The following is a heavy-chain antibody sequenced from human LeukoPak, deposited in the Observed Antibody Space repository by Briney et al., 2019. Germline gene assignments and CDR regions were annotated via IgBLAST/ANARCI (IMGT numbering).Heavy chain of an antibody. D-gene: IGHD1-7*01. CDR3: TTDPPHNWNYRRTNYYYYYMDV. CDR1: GFTFSDYY. J-gene: IGHJ6*03. V-gene: IGHV3-11*01. CDR2: ISSSGSTI. Sequence: SGGSLRLSCAASGFTFSDYYMSWIRQAPGKGLEWVSYISSSGSTIYYADSVKGRFTISRDNAKNSLYLQMNSLKTEDTAVYYCTTDPPHNWNYRRTNYYYYYMDVWGKGTTVTVSS.